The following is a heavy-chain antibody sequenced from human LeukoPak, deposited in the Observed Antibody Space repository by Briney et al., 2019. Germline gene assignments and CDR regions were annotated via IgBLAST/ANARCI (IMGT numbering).Heavy chain of an antibody. CDR1: GFTFSSYE. CDR3: AREDYGDKIDY. CDR2: ISSSGSTI. J-gene: IGHJ4*02. Sequence: PGGSLRLSCAASGFTFSSYEMNWVRQAPGKGLEWVSYISSSGSTIYYADSVKGRFTISRDNAKNSLYLQMNSLRAEDTAVYYCAREDYGDKIDYWGQGTLVTVSS. V-gene: IGHV3-48*03. D-gene: IGHD4-23*01.